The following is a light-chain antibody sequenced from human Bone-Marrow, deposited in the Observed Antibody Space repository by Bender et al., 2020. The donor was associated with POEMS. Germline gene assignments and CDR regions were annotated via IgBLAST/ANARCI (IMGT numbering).Light chain of an antibody. CDR2: EVN. J-gene: IGLJ2*01. CDR1: SSDVGGYNF. V-gene: IGLV2-8*01. Sequence: SALTQPASVSGSPGQSVTLSCTGTSSDVGGYNFVSWYQQHPGKAPKLMISEVNKRPSGVPDRFSGSKSGNTASLTVSGLQAEDEADYYCSSYTGSNNLVFGGGTKLTVL. CDR3: SSYTGSNNLV.